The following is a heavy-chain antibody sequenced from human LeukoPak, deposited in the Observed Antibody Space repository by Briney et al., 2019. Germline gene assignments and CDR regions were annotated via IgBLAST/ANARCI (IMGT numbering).Heavy chain of an antibody. CDR1: GFTFSFYS. Sequence: GGSLRLSCAASGFTFSFYSMNWVRQAPGKGLEWVSYISTSSTTIYYADSVRGRFTISRDNAKNSLYLQMNSLRAEDTAVYYCARGNPTSGSGPIFDYWGQGTLVTVSS. V-gene: IGHV3-48*01. CDR3: ARGNPTSGSGPIFDY. D-gene: IGHD6-13*01. CDR2: ISTSSTTI. J-gene: IGHJ4*02.